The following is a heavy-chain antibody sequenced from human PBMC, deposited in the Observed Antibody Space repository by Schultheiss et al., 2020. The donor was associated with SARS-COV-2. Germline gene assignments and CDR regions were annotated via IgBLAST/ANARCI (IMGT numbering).Heavy chain of an antibody. CDR2: ISGARTYT. CDR3: AQVGTTGSDFHYYGMDV. Sequence: GGSLRLSCAASGFTFSEYYMTWIRQAPGKGLEWVSYISGARTYTSYSDSVKGRFTISRDNAKNLLYLQMSSLRAEDTAVYYCAQVGTTGSDFHYYGMDVWGRGTTVTVSS. V-gene: IGHV3-11*06. J-gene: IGHJ6*02. CDR1: GFTFSEYY. D-gene: IGHD1-26*01.